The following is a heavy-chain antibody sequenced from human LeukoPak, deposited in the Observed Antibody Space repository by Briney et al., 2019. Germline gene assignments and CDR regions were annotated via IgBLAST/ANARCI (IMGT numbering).Heavy chain of an antibody. J-gene: IGHJ4*02. V-gene: IGHV1-2*06. Sequence: ASVKVSCKASGYTFNLHYIHWVRQAPGQGLEWVGRINPHTGATHFAQKFQARVTMARDTSITTAYMELSGLKSDDAAVYFCAREDLIAVSGQTFDFWGQGTLVSVSS. D-gene: IGHD6-19*01. CDR2: INPHTGAT. CDR1: GYTFNLHY. CDR3: AREDLIAVSGQTFDF.